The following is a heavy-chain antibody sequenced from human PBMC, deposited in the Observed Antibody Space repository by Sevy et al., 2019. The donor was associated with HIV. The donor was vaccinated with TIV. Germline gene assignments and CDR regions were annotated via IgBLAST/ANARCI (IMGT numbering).Heavy chain of an antibody. CDR1: GFTFSNFA. J-gene: IGHJ4*02. CDR3: AKGYSYGPRNYCDY. V-gene: IGHV3-23*01. CDR2: ISGGGDST. D-gene: IGHD5-18*01. Sequence: RGSLRLSCAASGFTFSNFAMRWVRQAPGKGLEWVSTISGGGDSTYYADSVKGRFTISRDSSNNTLYLQMDSLRAEDTAVYYCAKGYSYGPRNYCDYWGQGTLVTVSS.